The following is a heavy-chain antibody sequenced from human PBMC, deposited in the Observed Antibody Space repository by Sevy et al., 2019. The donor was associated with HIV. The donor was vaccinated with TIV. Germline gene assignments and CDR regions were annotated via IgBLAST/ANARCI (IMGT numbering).Heavy chain of an antibody. D-gene: IGHD3-9*01. V-gene: IGHV4-39*01. CDR3: ARQVGQLRFFDWSPGYFDY. Sequence: SETLSLTCTVSGDSISSSPYYWGWIGQSHGKGLEWIGSIYYSGSTYYNPSLKSRVPISVDTSKNQFSLKLNSVTAADTAVYYCARQVGQLRFFDWSPGYFDYWGQGILVTVSS. CDR1: GDSISSSPYY. CDR2: IYYSGST. J-gene: IGHJ4*02.